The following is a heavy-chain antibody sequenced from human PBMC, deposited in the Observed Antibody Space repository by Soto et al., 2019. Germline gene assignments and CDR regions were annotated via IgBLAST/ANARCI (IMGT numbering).Heavy chain of an antibody. CDR1: GFAFSAYY. CDR2: ISESGTTI. D-gene: IGHD3-22*01. CDR3: TRSDYDTSGYTAY. J-gene: IGHJ4*02. V-gene: IGHV3-11*01. Sequence: QVHLMESGGGLVKPGGSLRLSCAASGFAFSAYYMSWIRQAPGKGLEWLSYISESGTTIYYADSVKGRFTISRDNAKNSLYLQMHSLRVEDTAVYYCTRSDYDTSGYTAYWGQGTLVTVSS.